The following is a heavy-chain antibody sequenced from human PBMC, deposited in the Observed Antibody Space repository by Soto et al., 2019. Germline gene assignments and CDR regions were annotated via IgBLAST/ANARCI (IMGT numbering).Heavy chain of an antibody. CDR3: VKDGVDSNGNWDWFDP. J-gene: IGHJ5*02. CDR1: GLTFRNYA. D-gene: IGHD4-4*01. V-gene: IGHV3-23*01. CDR2: IHGEGAGS. Sequence: ESGGGLVEPGGSVRLSCAASGLTFRNYAMSWVRQAPGKGLEWVSSIHGEGAGSFDADAVKGRFTVSRDDYKETLYLQMSSLRVDEMAGYYCVKDGVDSNGNWDWFDPWVQGTLGNV.